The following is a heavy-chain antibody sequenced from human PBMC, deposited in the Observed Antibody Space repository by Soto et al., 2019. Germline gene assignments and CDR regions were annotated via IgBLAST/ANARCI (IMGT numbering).Heavy chain of an antibody. CDR2: FYYSGST. V-gene: IGHV4-39*01. D-gene: IGHD1-26*01. CDR3: ARSVGDYYYGMDV. J-gene: IGHJ6*02. CDR1: GSSITSTSYH. Sequence: SDTLSLTYTVSGSSITSTSYHLRWIRQPPGKGLEWIGNFYYSGSTYYNPSLRSRVTISVDASKNQFSVKVSSVTATDTAVYYCARSVGDYYYGMDVWGQGTTVTVSS.